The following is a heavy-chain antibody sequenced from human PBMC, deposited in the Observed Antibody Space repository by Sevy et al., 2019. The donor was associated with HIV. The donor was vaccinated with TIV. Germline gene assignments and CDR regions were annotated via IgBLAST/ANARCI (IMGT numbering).Heavy chain of an antibody. Sequence: ASVKVSCKASGYTFTSYAFHWVRQAPGQRLEWMGWINAGNGNTKYSEKFQGRVTITRDTSASTAYMELSSLRSEDTAVYYCATDYFGSGTFYNGNFFDYWGQGTLVTVSS. CDR2: INAGNGNT. CDR3: ATDYFGSGTFYNGNFFDY. CDR1: GYTFTSYA. D-gene: IGHD3-10*01. J-gene: IGHJ4*02. V-gene: IGHV1-3*01.